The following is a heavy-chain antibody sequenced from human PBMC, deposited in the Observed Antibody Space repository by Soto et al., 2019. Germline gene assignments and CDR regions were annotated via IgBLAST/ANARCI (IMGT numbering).Heavy chain of an antibody. CDR3: ARDGGKFDY. Sequence: QVQLVQSGTEVKKPGASVKVSCKASGYTFNNYAFSCVRQATGQGLEWMGWIGTYNGVTNYAQKFQGRVTMTTDPSTNTAYMDLRNLRSDDTAVYCCARDGGKFDYWGQGTLITVSS. J-gene: IGHJ4*02. V-gene: IGHV1-18*01. D-gene: IGHD3-16*01. CDR1: GYTFNNYA. CDR2: IGTYNGVT.